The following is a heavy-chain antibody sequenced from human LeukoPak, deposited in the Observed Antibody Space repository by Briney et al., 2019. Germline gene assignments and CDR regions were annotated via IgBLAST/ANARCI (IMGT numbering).Heavy chain of an antibody. J-gene: IGHJ4*02. D-gene: IGHD6-13*01. Sequence: SETLSLTCTVSGGSISSYYWSWIRQPPGKGLEWIGYIYYSGSTNYNPSLKSRVTISVDTSKNQLSLKLSSVTAADTAVYYCARRGIAAAGSKYYFDYWGQGTLVTVSS. CDR2: IYYSGST. CDR1: GGSISSYY. CDR3: ARRGIAAAGSKYYFDY. V-gene: IGHV4-59*08.